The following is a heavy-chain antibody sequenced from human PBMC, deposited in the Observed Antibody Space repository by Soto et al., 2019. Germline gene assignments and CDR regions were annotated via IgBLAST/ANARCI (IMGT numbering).Heavy chain of an antibody. CDR2: IKQAGSEK. CDR3: ARAGDDFWSGYYLFSRSGTDY. V-gene: IGHV3-7*03. D-gene: IGHD3-3*01. Sequence: EVQLVESGGGLVQPGGSLRLSCAASGFTFSSYGRSWARRAPGKGREGGANIKQAGSEKYYVDCVKGRFTISRDNAKNSLYLQMNSLRAEDTAVYYCARAGDDFWSGYYLFSRSGTDYWGQGTLVTVSS. CDR1: GFTFSSYG. J-gene: IGHJ4*02.